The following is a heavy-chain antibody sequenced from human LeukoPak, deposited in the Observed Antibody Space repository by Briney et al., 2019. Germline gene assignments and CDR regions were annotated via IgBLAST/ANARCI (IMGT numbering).Heavy chain of an antibody. CDR3: ARQHNGGDNWRDWFDP. CDR2: ISYSGST. V-gene: IGHV4-59*08. D-gene: IGHD3-16*01. Sequence: PSETLSLTCTVSGGSINGYYWSWIRQPPGKGLEWIDYISYSGSTNYNPSLKSRVTMSVDTSKNQFSLRLSSVTAADTAVYYCARQHNGGDNWRDWFDPWGQGILVTVSS. CDR1: GGSINGYY. J-gene: IGHJ5*02.